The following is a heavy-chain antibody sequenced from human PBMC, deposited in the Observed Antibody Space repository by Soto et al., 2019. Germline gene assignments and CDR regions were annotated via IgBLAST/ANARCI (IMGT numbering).Heavy chain of an antibody. Sequence: EVQLVESGGGLVKPGGSLRLSCAASGFTFSTYGMSWVRQAPGKGLEWVSSITSGSDYIYYADSLKGRFTISRDNAQNSLFLQMNSLRVEDTAVYFCARVDGYTSPNDSWGQGTLVTVSS. CDR1: GFTFSTYG. D-gene: IGHD5-12*01. J-gene: IGHJ4*02. V-gene: IGHV3-21*01. CDR3: ARVDGYTSPNDS. CDR2: ITSGSDYI.